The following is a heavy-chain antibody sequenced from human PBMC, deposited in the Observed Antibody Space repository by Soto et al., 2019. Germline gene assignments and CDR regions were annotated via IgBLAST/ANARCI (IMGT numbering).Heavy chain of an antibody. Sequence: ASVKVSCKASGYTFTGYYFQWVRQAPGQGLEWMGVINPSGGGTKYAQKFQGRVTMTKDTSTSTVYMDLSSLRSEDTAVYFCARINLSYDSSGYVDLWGQGTLVTVSS. CDR2: INPSGGGT. J-gene: IGHJ5*02. CDR1: GYTFTGYY. CDR3: ARINLSYDSSGYVDL. V-gene: IGHV1-46*01. D-gene: IGHD3-22*01.